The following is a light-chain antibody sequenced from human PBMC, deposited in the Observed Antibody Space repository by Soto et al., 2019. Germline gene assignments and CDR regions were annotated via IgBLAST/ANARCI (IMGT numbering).Light chain of an antibody. CDR2: GAS. Sequence: EIVLTQSPCTLSLSPGERATISCRASQSVSSTYLAWYQQRPGQAPMLLIYGASSRATGIPDRFSGSGSGTDFTLTISRLEPEDFAVYYCHQHSSTNTTFGQGTKVEIK. CDR1: QSVSSTY. V-gene: IGKV3-20*01. CDR3: HQHSSTNTT. J-gene: IGKJ1*01.